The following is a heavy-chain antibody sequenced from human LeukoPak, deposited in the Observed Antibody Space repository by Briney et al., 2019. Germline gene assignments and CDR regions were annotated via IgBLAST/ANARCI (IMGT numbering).Heavy chain of an antibody. CDR3: ARGPIVVVPAAIGAWER. CDR2: VNPNSGGT. Sequence: ASVKVSCKASGYTFTRYYMHWVRQAPGHGLEWMGWVNPNSGGTNYAQKFQGRVTMTRDTSISTAYMELSRLRSDDTAVYYFARGPIVVVPAAIGAWERWGQGTLVTVSS. J-gene: IGHJ4*02. D-gene: IGHD2-2*02. CDR1: GYTFTRYY. V-gene: IGHV1-2*02.